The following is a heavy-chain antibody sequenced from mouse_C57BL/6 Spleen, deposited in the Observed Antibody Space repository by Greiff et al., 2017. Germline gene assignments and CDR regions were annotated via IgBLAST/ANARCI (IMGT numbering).Heavy chain of an antibody. CDR1: GYAFSSSW. CDR2: IYPGDGDT. V-gene: IGHV1-82*01. Sequence: SGPELVKPGASVKISCKASGYAFSSSWMNWVKQRPGKGLEWIGRIYPGDGDTNYNGKFKGKATLTADKSSSTAYMQLSSLTSEDSAVYFCAGYYDYDGYFDVWGTGTTVTVSS. J-gene: IGHJ1*03. CDR3: AGYYDYDGYFDV. D-gene: IGHD2-4*01.